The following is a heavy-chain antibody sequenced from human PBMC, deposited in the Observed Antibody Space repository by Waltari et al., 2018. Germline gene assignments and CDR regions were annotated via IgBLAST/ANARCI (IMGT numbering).Heavy chain of an antibody. CDR3: AKDGRAWFGSGISHFES. D-gene: IGHD3-10*01. CDR2: IAYDGRNK. J-gene: IGHJ4*02. Sequence: QVQLVESGGGVVQPGKSVRLSCAASGFPLNPYGMHLVRQAPGKGLEWVAVIAYDGRNKFYVDAVKGRFSISRDDSKTTVYLQMNDLRPEDTATYYCAKDGRAWFGSGISHFESWGQGTLVTVSS. V-gene: IGHV3-30*18. CDR1: GFPLNPYG.